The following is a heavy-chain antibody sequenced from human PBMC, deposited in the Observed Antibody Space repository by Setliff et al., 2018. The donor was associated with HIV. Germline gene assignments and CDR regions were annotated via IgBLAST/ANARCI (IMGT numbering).Heavy chain of an antibody. D-gene: IGHD4-17*01. Sequence: GESLKISCKGSGYSFTSYWTSWVRQMPGKGLEWMGRIDPSNSNTNYSPSFQGHVTISADKSISTAYLQWSSLKASDTAMYYCARGFYGDYYFDYWGQGTLVTVSS. CDR2: IDPSNSNT. CDR3: ARGFYGDYYFDY. J-gene: IGHJ4*02. CDR1: GYSFTSYW. V-gene: IGHV5-10-1*01.